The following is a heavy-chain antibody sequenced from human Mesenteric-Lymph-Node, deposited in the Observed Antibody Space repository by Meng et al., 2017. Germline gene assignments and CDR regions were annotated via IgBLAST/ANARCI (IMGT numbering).Heavy chain of an antibody. CDR3: ARVPSLPDY. Sequence: QVQLVESGGVVVQPGRSLRLSCAASGFTFTRYGMHWVRQAPGKGLEWLSFIWYDGSHKYYEDSVKGRFTISRDNSKNTLYLEMNSLRAEDTAVYYCARVPSLPDYWGQGTLVTVSS. CDR2: IWYDGSHK. V-gene: IGHV3-33*01. J-gene: IGHJ4*02. D-gene: IGHD1-26*01. CDR1: GFTFTRYG.